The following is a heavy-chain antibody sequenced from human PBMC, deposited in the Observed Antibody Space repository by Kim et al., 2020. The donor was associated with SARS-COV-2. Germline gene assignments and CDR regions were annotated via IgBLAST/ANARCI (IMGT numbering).Heavy chain of an antibody. CDR3: ARGSDH. CDR1: GFTFSIDA. CDR2: ITGSGDNT. V-gene: IGHV3-23*01. J-gene: IGHJ4*02. Sequence: GGSLRLSCAASGFTFSIDAMIWVRQAPGMGLECVSVITGSGDNTHYADSVKGRFTISRDNSKSMLYLQMNSLRVEDTATYYCARGSDHWGQGTLVTVSS.